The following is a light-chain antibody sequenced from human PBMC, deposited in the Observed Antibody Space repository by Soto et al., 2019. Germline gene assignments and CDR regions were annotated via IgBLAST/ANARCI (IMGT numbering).Light chain of an antibody. CDR2: GAS. CDR3: QQYGDSPLT. CDR1: QSVSSATY. V-gene: IGKV3-20*01. J-gene: IGKJ4*01. Sequence: EIVLTQSPGTLSLSPGERATLSCRASQSVSSATYLAWYQQKPGQAPRLLIYGASSRAAGIPDRFSGSGSGTDFTLTISRLEPEDFAVYYCQQYGDSPLTFGGGTKAE.